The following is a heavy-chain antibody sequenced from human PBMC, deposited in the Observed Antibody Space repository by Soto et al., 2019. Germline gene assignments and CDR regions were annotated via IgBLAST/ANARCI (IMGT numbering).Heavy chain of an antibody. V-gene: IGHV3-7*03. CDR2: IKKDGTEK. D-gene: IGHD3-9*01. CDR3: ARGPSYSDYSNDWFFDS. J-gene: IGHJ4*02. CDR1: GFTFSGYW. Sequence: EVQLVESGGGFVQPGGSLRLACAASGFTFSGYWMTWVRRAPGKGLEWVADIKKDGTEKYYVDSVKGRFTISRDNDKKSVYLQMNGLTVEDTAVYRCARGPSYSDYSNDWFFDSWGQGALVTVSS.